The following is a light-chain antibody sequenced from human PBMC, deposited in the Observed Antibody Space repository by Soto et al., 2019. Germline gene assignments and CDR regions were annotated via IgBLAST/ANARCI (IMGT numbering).Light chain of an antibody. Sequence: QSALTQPASVSGSPGQSITISCTGSTSDVGAYNYVSWYKHHPGQAPQLMIYEVSNRPSGVSNRFSGSKSGNTASLTISGLQADDEGDYYCSSKTSSSSPFVFGTGTKLPS. CDR3: SSKTSSSSPFV. V-gene: IGLV2-14*01. CDR2: EVS. J-gene: IGLJ1*01. CDR1: TSDVGAYNY.